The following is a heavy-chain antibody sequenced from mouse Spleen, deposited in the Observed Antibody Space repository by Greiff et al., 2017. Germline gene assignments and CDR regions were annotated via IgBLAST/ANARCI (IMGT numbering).Heavy chain of an antibody. V-gene: IGHV5-9-3*01. Sequence: EVQLVESGGGLVKLGGSLKLSCAASGFTFSSYAMSWVRQTPEKRLEWVATISSGGGNTYYPDSVKGRFTISRDNAKNTLYLQMSSLKSEDTAMYYCARVATDWFAYWGQGTLVTVSA. J-gene: IGHJ3*01. CDR1: GFTFSSYA. D-gene: IGHD1-1*01. CDR3: ARVATDWFAY. CDR2: ISSGGGNT.